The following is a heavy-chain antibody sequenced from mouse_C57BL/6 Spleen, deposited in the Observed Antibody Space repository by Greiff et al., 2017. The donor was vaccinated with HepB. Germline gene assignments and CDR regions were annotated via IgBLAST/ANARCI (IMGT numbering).Heavy chain of an antibody. Sequence: QVQLQQPGAELVKPGASVKMSCKASGYTFTSYWITWVKQRPGQGLEWIGDIYPGSGSTNYNEKFKSKATLTVDTSSSTAYMQLSSLTSEDSAVYYCARGDIDYGNYYFDCWGQGTTLTVSS. D-gene: IGHD2-1*01. CDR2: IYPGSGST. CDR3: ARGDIDYGNYYFDC. CDR1: GYTFTSYW. V-gene: IGHV1-55*01. J-gene: IGHJ2*01.